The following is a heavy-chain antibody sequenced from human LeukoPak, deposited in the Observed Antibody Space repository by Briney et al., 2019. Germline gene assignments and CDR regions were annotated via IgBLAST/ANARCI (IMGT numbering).Heavy chain of an antibody. CDR3: ARSRGYSGYDLDP. D-gene: IGHD5-12*01. Sequence: ASETLSLTCTVSGGSISSSSYYWGWIRQPPGKGLEWIGSIYYSGSTYYNPSLKSRVTISVDTSKNQFSLKLSSVTAADTAVYYCARSRGYSGYDLDPWGQGTLVTVSS. J-gene: IGHJ5*02. CDR1: GGSISSSSYY. V-gene: IGHV4-39*07. CDR2: IYYSGST.